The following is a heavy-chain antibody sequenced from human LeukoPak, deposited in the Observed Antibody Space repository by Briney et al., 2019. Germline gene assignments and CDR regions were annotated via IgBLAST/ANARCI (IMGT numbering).Heavy chain of an antibody. CDR2: ISYSGST. CDR1: GXSISRYY. CDR3: ARGRLGSYLPQGYGMDV. Sequence: SETLSLTCTVSGXSISRYYWNWIRQPPGKGLEWTEYISYSGSTNYNPSLKSRVTISVDTSKNQFSLKLSSVTAADTAVYYCARGRLGSYLPQGYGMDVWGQGTTVTVSS. J-gene: IGHJ6*02. D-gene: IGHD1-26*01. V-gene: IGHV4-59*08.